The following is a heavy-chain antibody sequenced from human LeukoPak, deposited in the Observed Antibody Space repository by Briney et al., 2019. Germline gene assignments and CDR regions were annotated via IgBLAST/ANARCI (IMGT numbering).Heavy chain of an antibody. CDR2: IYHSGST. CDR3: ARGLDFGTVTVRFDQ. J-gene: IGHJ4*02. V-gene: IGHV4-4*02. D-gene: IGHD4-17*01. Sequence: PSGTLSLTCVVSGGSISSYNWWSWVRQPPGKGLEWIGEIYHSGSTNYNPSLKSRVTILVDTSKNQFSLKLSSVTAADTAVYYCARGLDFGTVTVRFDQWGQGTLVTVYS. CDR1: GGSISSYNW.